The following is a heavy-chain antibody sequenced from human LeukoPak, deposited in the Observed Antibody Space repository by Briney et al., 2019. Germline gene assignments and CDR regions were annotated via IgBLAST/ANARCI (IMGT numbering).Heavy chain of an antibody. Sequence: GGSLRLSCAASGFTFSSYAMSWVRQAPGKGLEWVSAISGSGGGTYYADSVKDRFTISRDYSNNTLYLQMNSLRAEDTAVYYCAKVVGVWELLEIDYWGQGTLVTVSS. D-gene: IGHD1-26*01. V-gene: IGHV3-23*01. CDR3: AKVVGVWELLEIDY. CDR1: GFTFSSYA. J-gene: IGHJ4*02. CDR2: ISGSGGGT.